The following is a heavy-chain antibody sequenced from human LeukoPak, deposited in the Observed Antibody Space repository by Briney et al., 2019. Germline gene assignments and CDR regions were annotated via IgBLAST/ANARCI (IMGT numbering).Heavy chain of an antibody. Sequence: NPGESLKISCKGSGYSFTSYWIGWARQMPGKGLEWMGIIYPGDSDTRYSPSFQGQVTISADKSISTAYLQWSSLKASDTAMYYCARRLDFDWLSDAFDIWGQGTMVTVSS. CDR2: IYPGDSDT. CDR1: GYSFTSYW. CDR3: ARRLDFDWLSDAFDI. D-gene: IGHD3-9*01. J-gene: IGHJ3*02. V-gene: IGHV5-51*01.